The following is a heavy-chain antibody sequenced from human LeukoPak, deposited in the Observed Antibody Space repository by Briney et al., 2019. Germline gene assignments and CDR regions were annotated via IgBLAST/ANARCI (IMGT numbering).Heavy chain of an antibody. J-gene: IGHJ6*03. V-gene: IGHV1-2*02. D-gene: IGHD3-10*01. CDR3: ARTEAVSPRRDYYYYMDV. CDR1: GYTFTSYY. Sequence: ASVKVSCKASGYTFTSYYMHWVRQAPGQGLEWMGWINPNSGGTNYAQKFQGRVTMTRDTSISTAYMELSRLRSDDTAVYYCARTEAVSPRRDYYYYMDVWGKGTTVTVSS. CDR2: INPNSGGT.